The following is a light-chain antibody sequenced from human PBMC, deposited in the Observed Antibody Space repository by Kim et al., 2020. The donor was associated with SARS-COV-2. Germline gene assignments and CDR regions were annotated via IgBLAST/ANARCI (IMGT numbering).Light chain of an antibody. Sequence: LSPGERATLSCRASQSVSSSYLAWYQQKPGQAPRLLIYGASSRATGIPDRFSGSGSGTDFTLTISRLEPEDFAVYYCQQYGSSPSFGPGTKVDI. CDR2: GAS. CDR3: QQYGSSPS. J-gene: IGKJ3*01. CDR1: QSVSSSY. V-gene: IGKV3-20*01.